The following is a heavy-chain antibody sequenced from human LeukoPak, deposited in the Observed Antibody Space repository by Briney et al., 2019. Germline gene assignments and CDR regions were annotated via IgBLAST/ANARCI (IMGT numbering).Heavy chain of an antibody. J-gene: IGHJ4*02. V-gene: IGHV4-34*01. D-gene: IGHD6-13*01. CDR2: INHSGST. Sequence: PSETLSLTCAVYGGSFSGYYWSWIRQPPGEGLEWIGEINHSGSTNYNPSLKSRVTISVDTSKNQFSLKLSSVTAADTAVYYCARGIAAAPPDYWGQGTLVTVSS. CDR1: GGSFSGYY. CDR3: ARGIAAAPPDY.